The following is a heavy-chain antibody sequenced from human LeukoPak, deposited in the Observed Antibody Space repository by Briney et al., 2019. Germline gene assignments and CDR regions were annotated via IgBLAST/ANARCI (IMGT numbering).Heavy chain of an antibody. V-gene: IGHV5-51*01. J-gene: IGHJ5*02. Sequence: ESLKISCKGSGYSFTSYWIGWVRQMPGKGLEWMGIIYPGDSDTRYSPSFQGQVTISADKSISTAYLQWSSLKASDTAMYYCARLRDIVVVPAGKEFDPWGQGTLVTVSS. D-gene: IGHD2-2*01. CDR1: GYSFTSYW. CDR3: ARLRDIVVVPAGKEFDP. CDR2: IYPGDSDT.